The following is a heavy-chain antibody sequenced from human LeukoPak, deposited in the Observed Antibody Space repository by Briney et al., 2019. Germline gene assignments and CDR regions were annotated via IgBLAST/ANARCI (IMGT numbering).Heavy chain of an antibody. CDR1: DGSISSGGYY. Sequence: SETLSLTCTVSDGSISSGGYYWSWIRQHPGKGLEWIGYIYYSGSTYYNPSLKSRVTISVDTSKNQFSLKLSSVTAADTAVYYCARAHGDSPRYNWFDPWGQGTLVTVSS. D-gene: IGHD4-17*01. CDR2: IYYSGST. J-gene: IGHJ5*02. CDR3: ARAHGDSPRYNWFDP. V-gene: IGHV4-31*03.